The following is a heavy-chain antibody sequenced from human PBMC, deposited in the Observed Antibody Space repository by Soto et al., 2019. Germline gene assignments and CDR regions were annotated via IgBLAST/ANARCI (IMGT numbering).Heavy chain of an antibody. Sequence: DVHLVESGGGLVQPGRSLRLSCAASGFIFDDFAMHWVSQAPGKGLEWVSGISWNSGSTDYAASVKGLFIISRDNARNSLYLQMNSLRPEDTALYYCARDTDSDTWNDPFDYWGQGALVIVS. D-gene: IGHD1-1*01. CDR3: ARDTDSDTWNDPFDY. CDR2: ISWNSGST. CDR1: GFIFDDFA. V-gene: IGHV3-9*01. J-gene: IGHJ4*02.